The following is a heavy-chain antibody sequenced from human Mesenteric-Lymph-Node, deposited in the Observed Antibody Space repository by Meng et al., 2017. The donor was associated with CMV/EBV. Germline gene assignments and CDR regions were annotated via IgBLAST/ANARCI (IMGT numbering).Heavy chain of an antibody. J-gene: IGHJ4*02. CDR1: GGSFRGYY. D-gene: IGHD3-9*01. CDR2: INHSGST. Sequence: QVQLHQGGAGLLTPSETLSFRCAVYGGSFRGYYWNWIRQSPEKGLEWIGEINHSGSTTYNPSFTSRIIISVDTSTNQISLNMSSVTAADTAVYYCARGSSYDILTGYFDYWGQGALVTVSS. CDR3: ARGSSYDILTGYFDY. V-gene: IGHV4-34*01.